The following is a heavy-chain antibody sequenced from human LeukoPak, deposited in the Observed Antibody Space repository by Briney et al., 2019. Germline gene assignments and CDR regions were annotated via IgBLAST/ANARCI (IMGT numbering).Heavy chain of an antibody. V-gene: IGHV4-34*01. J-gene: IGHJ4*02. D-gene: IGHD5-18*01. Sequence: SETLSLTCAVYGGSFSGYYWSWIRQPPGKGLEWIGEINHSGSTNCNPSLKSRVTISVDTSKNQFSLKLSSVTAADTAVYYCARKHGSYGCSDYWGQGTLVTVSS. CDR1: GGSFSGYY. CDR2: INHSGST. CDR3: ARKHGSYGCSDY.